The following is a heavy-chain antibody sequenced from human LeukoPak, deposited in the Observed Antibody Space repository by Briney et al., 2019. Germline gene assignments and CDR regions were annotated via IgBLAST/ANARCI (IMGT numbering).Heavy chain of an antibody. CDR2: IKQDGSEK. CDR3: ARDYVVATIPRY. V-gene: IGHV3-7*05. CDR1: GFTFSSYA. Sequence: GGSLRLSCAASGFTFSSYAMSWVRQAPGKGLEWVANIKQDGSEKYYVDSVKGRFTISRDNAKNSLSLQMNSLRAEDTAMYYCARDYVVATIPRYWGQGTLVTVSS. J-gene: IGHJ4*02. D-gene: IGHD5-12*01.